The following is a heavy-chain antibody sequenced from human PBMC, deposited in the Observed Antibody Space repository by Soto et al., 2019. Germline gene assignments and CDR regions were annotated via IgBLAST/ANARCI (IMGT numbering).Heavy chain of an antibody. V-gene: IGHV1-3*01. J-gene: IGHJ4*02. CDR3: AGVGHYGSGSLLH. CDR2: INAGNGNT. D-gene: IGHD3-10*01. Sequence: ASEKVSCKASGYTFTSYAMHWVRQAPGQRLEWMGWINAGNGNTKYSQKFQGRVTITRDTSASTAYMELSSLRSEDTAVYYCAGVGHYGSGSLLHWGQGTLVTVSS. CDR1: GYTFTSYA.